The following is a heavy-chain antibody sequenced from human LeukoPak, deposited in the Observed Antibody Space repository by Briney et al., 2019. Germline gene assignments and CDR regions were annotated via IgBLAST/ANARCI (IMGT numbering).Heavy chain of an antibody. CDR3: ARIGYSSSSFDY. CDR2: ISSSSSYI. J-gene: IGHJ4*02. V-gene: IGHV3-21*01. Sequence: GRSLRLSCAASGFTFSSYSMNWVRQAPGKGLEWVSSISSSSSYIYYADSVKGRFTISRDNAKNSLYLQMNSLRAEDTAVYYCARIGYSSSSFDYWGQGTPVTVSS. D-gene: IGHD6-13*01. CDR1: GFTFSSYS.